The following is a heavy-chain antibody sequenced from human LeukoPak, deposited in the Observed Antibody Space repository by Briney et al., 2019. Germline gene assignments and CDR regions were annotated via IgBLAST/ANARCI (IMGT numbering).Heavy chain of an antibody. CDR2: IIPILGIA. CDR3: ARYYGGSYYEHYYYGMDV. J-gene: IGHJ6*02. Sequence: SVKVSCKASGGTFSSYAISWVRQAPGQGLEWMGRIIPILGIANYAQKFQGRVTITADKSTSTAYMELSSLRSEDTAVYYCARYYGGSYYEHYYYGMDVWGQGTTVTVSS. V-gene: IGHV1-69*04. CDR1: GGTFSSYA. D-gene: IGHD1-26*01.